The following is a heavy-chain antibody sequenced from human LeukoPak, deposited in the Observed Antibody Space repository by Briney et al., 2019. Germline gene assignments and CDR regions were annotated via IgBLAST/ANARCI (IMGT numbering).Heavy chain of an antibody. CDR1: GYTFTSHD. CDR2: MNPNSGNT. CDR3: AKAWTLCYDS. J-gene: IGHJ5*01. D-gene: IGHD3-10*02. Sequence: ASVKVSCKASGYTFTSHDINWVRQAPRQGLEWMGWMNPNSGNTGYTQKFQGRVTMTRNTSISTAYMELSGLRSEDTAVYYCAKAWTLCYDSWGQGTLVTVSS. V-gene: IGHV1-8*01.